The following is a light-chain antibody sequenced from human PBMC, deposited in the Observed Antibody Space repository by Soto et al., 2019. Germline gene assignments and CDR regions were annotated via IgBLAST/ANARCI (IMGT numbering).Light chain of an antibody. Sequence: QSALTQHASVSGSPGQSITISCTGTSTDVGGYNYVSWYQQHPGKAPKLLIYLVSNRPSGVSNRFSASKSGNTASLTISGLQAEDEADYYCSSYTSSSTLVFGTGTKLTVL. CDR3: SSYTSSSTLV. CDR1: STDVGGYNY. J-gene: IGLJ1*01. CDR2: LVS. V-gene: IGLV2-14*01.